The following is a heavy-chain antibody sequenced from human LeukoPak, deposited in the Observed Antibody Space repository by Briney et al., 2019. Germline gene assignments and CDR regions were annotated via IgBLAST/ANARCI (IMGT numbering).Heavy chain of an antibody. V-gene: IGHV4-34*01. CDR2: INHSGST. J-gene: IGHJ5*02. CDR1: GGSFSGYY. CDR3: ARGGRGYNIFKWFDP. D-gene: IGHD5-24*01. Sequence: PSETLSLTCAVYGGSFSGYYWSWIRQPPGKGLEWIGEINHSGSTNYNPSLKSRVTISVDTSKNQFSLKLSSVTAADTAVYYCARGGRGYNIFKWFDPWGQGTLVTVSS.